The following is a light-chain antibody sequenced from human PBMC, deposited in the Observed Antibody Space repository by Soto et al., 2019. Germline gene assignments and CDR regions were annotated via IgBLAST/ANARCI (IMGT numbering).Light chain of an antibody. Sequence: EIVLTQSPGTLSLSPGERATLSCRASQSLSSNNLAWHQQKPGQAPRLLIDLASRRATGTPDRFSGSGSGTDFNLPNNRPEAEDFAVYFWQAYYNLPSTFGGGTKVEIK. CDR3: QAYYNLPST. V-gene: IGKV3-20*01. CDR2: LAS. CDR1: QSLSSNN. J-gene: IGKJ4*01.